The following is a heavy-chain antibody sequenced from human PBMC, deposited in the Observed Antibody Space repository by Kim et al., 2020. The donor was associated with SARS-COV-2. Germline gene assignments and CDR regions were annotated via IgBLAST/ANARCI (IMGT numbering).Heavy chain of an antibody. Sequence: SETLSLTCTVSGGSISSYYWSWIRQPPGKGLEWIGYIYYSGSTNYNPSLKSRVTISVDTSKNQFSLKLSSVTAADTAVYYCAREGPLGYGDFNWFDPWGQGTLVTVSS. D-gene: IGHD4-17*01. V-gene: IGHV4-59*13. J-gene: IGHJ5*02. CDR3: AREGPLGYGDFNWFDP. CDR1: GGSISSYY. CDR2: IYYSGST.